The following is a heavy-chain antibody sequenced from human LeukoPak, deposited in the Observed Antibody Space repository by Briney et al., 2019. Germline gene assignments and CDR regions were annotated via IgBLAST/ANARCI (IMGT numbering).Heavy chain of an antibody. Sequence: ASVKVSCKASGGTFSSYAISWVRHAPGPGHEWMGGIIPIFGSANYAQKFQGRVTITTDESTSKAYIQLSSPRSEDTAWYYCANVNSSYDILTGYYSEYYYYMDVWGKGTTVTVSS. J-gene: IGHJ6*03. CDR3: ANVNSSYDILTGYYSEYYYYMDV. CDR2: IIPIFGSA. V-gene: IGHV1-69*05. D-gene: IGHD3-9*01. CDR1: GGTFSSYA.